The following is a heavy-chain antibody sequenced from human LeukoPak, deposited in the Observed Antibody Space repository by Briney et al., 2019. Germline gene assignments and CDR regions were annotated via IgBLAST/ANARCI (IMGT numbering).Heavy chain of an antibody. CDR1: GGSIISYY. Sequence: PSQTLSPTCTVSGGSIISYYWTWIRQPPGKGLEWIGYSYYSGSTNYNPSLKSRVTIPVDTSKNQFSLKLSSVTAADTAVYYRARHAATGTTSSLRFDPWGQGTLVTVSS. CDR3: ARHAATGTTSSLRFDP. D-gene: IGHD4-17*01. J-gene: IGHJ5*02. CDR2: SYYSGST. V-gene: IGHV4-59*08.